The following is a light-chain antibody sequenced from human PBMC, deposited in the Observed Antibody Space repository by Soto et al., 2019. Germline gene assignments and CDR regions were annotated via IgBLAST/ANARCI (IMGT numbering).Light chain of an antibody. Sequence: QSVLTQPPSVSAAPGQKVTISCSGSSSNIGGNSVSWYQQLPGTVPKLLIYDDNKRPSGIPDRFSGYKSGTSATLGITGFQTGDEADYYCGSWDSSLSAYVFGTGTKVTVL. J-gene: IGLJ1*01. CDR2: DDN. CDR3: GSWDSSLSAYV. V-gene: IGLV1-51*01. CDR1: SSNIGGNS.